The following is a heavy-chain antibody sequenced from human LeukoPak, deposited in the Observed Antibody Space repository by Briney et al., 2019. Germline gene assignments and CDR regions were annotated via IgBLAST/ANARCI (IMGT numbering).Heavy chain of an antibody. D-gene: IGHD2-15*01. Sequence: GESLKISCKGSDYSFISYWIVWVCQMPGEGLEWMGVIYPGDSDTRYSPSFQGQVTISADKSISTAYLQWSSLKASDSAMYYCAREKYVGRLTDYWGQGTLVTVSS. CDR2: IYPGDSDT. CDR3: AREKYVGRLTDY. V-gene: IGHV5-51*01. CDR1: DYSFISYW. J-gene: IGHJ4*02.